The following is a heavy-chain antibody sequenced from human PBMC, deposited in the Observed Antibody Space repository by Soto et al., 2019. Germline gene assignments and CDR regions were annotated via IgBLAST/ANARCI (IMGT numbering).Heavy chain of an antibody. J-gene: IGHJ4*02. V-gene: IGHV5-10-1*01. Sequence: GESLKISCKGSGYSFTSYWITWVRQKPGKGLEWMGRIDPSDSYTNYSPSFQGHVTISADKSISTAYLQWSSLKASDTAMYYCARDPYCSSTTCYGEEYWGQGTLVTVSS. CDR2: IDPSDSYT. D-gene: IGHD2-2*01. CDR1: GYSFTSYW. CDR3: ARDPYCSSTTCYGEEY.